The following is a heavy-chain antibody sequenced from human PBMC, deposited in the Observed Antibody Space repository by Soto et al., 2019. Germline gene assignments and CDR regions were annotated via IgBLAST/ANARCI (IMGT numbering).Heavy chain of an antibody. CDR1: GFTLSGYA. J-gene: IGHJ6*03. V-gene: IGHV3-64*01. D-gene: IGHD6-6*01. CDR3: ARRARPDFYYMDV. CDR2: ISSNGGGT. Sequence: EVQLAESGGGLAQPGGSLRLSCAASGFTLSGYAMDWVRQAPGKGLEYVSGISSNGGGTYYANSVQGRFTISRDTSKNTVYLQMASLRPDDMAVYYCARRARPDFYYMDVWGKGTTFTVSS.